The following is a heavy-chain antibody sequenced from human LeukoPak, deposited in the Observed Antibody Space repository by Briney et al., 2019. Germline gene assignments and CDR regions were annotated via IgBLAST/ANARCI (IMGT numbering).Heavy chain of an antibody. V-gene: IGHV3-21*04. CDR1: GFTFSSYS. D-gene: IGHD3-10*01. CDR3: ARAGEILLWFGEFLAPYNWFDP. J-gene: IGHJ5*02. Sequence: GGSLRLSCAASGFTFSSYSMNWVRQAPGKGLEWVSSISSSSSYIYYADSVKGRFTISRDNAKNSLYLQMNSLRSEDTAVYYCARAGEILLWFGEFLAPYNWFDPWGQGTLVTVSS. CDR2: ISSSSSYI.